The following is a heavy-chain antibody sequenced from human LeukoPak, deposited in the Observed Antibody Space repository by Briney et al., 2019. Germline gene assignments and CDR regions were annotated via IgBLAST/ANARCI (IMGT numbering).Heavy chain of an antibody. D-gene: IGHD2-2*01. CDR3: VTIASRRDDEEYRGQYNWFXP. CDR1: GLTFTNYW. J-gene: IGHJ5*02. Sequence: PGGSLRLSCVASGLTFTNYWMNWVRQAPGKGLEWVASIKQDGSEKFYVDSVKGRFTISRDNARNSLYLQMNSLRVEDTAVYYCVTIASRRDDEEYRGQYNWFXPWGQGTLVTVSS. V-gene: IGHV3-7*01. CDR2: IKQDGSEK.